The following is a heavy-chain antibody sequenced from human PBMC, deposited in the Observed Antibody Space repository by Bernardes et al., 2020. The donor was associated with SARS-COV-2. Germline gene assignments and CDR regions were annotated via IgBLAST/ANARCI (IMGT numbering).Heavy chain of an antibody. CDR3: ARDVEEPTNDD. Sequence: GGSLRLSCVASGFTFSSYDMNWVRQAPGKGLEWVSSISDSSNYIYYADSVKGRFTISRDNARNSLYLQMSSLRAEDTALYFCARDVEEPTNDDWGRGTLVTVSS. CDR1: GFTFSSYD. D-gene: IGHD1-26*01. J-gene: IGHJ4*02. CDR2: ISDSSNYI. V-gene: IGHV3-21*06.